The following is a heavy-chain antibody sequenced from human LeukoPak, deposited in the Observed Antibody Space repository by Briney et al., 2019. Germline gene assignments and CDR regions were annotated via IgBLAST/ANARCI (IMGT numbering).Heavy chain of an antibody. CDR2: IWYDGSNK. CDR3: ARESLTYYDFWSGFYGMDV. V-gene: IGHV3-33*08. Sequence: PGRSLRLSCAASGFTFSSYGMHWVRQAPGKGLEWVAVIWYDGSNKYYADSVKGRFTISRDNAKNSLYLQMNSLRAEDTAVYYCARESLTYYDFWSGFYGMDVWGQGTTVTVSS. J-gene: IGHJ6*02. D-gene: IGHD3-3*01. CDR1: GFTFSSYG.